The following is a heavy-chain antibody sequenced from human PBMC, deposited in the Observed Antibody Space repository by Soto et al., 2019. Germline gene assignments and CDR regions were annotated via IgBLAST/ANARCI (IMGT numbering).Heavy chain of an antibody. CDR3: ARGPGYYFDY. Sequence: EVQLVESGGGLVQPGGSLRLSCVASGFTFSSYAMHWVRQAPGKGLEYVSAISSNGGSTYYANSVKGRFTISRDNSKNTLYLQMGSLRAEDMAVYYCARGPGYYFDYWGQGTLVTVSS. CDR1: GFTFSSYA. V-gene: IGHV3-64*01. J-gene: IGHJ4*02. CDR2: ISSNGGST.